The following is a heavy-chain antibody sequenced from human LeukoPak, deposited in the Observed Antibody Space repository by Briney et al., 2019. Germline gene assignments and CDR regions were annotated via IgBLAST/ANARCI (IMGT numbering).Heavy chain of an antibody. CDR3: ARDSSYYDFWSGHRSTARVG. Sequence: PGGSLRLSCAASGFTFSSYSMNWVRQAPGKGLEWVSYISSSSSTIYYADSVKGRFTISRDNAKNSLYLQMNSLRAENTAVYYCARDSSYYDFWSGHRSTARVGWGQGTLVTVSS. V-gene: IGHV3-48*01. CDR1: GFTFSSYS. CDR2: ISSSSSTI. D-gene: IGHD3-3*01. J-gene: IGHJ4*02.